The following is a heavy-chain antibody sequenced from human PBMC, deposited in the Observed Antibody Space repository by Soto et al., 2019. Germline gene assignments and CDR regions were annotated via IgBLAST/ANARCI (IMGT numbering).Heavy chain of an antibody. V-gene: IGHV1-2*02. J-gene: IGHJ5*02. Sequence: WASVKVSCKASGYTFTGYYMHWVRQAPGQGLEWMGWINPNSGGTNYAQKFQGRVTMTRDTSISTAYMELSRLRSDDTAVYYCASLYSSSELGWFDPWGQGTLVTVSS. CDR2: INPNSGGT. CDR3: ASLYSSSELGWFDP. CDR1: GYTFTGYY. D-gene: IGHD6-6*01.